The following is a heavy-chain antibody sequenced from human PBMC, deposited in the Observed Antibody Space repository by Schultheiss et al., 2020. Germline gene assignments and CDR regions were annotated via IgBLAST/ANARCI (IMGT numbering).Heavy chain of an antibody. CDR2: ISSSSSNI. CDR3: ARDLLAGVEDYYDMDV. CDR1: GFTFSSYS. V-gene: IGHV3-48*01. Sequence: GGSLRLSCAASGFTFSSYSMNWVRQAPGKGLEWVSYISSSSSNIYYADSVKGRFTISRDNAKNSLYLQMNSLRAEDTAVYYCARDLLAGVEDYYDMDVWGQGTTVTVSS. D-gene: IGHD2-21*01. J-gene: IGHJ6*02.